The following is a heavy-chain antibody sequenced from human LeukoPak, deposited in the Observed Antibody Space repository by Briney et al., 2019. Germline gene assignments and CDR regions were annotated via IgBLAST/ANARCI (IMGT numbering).Heavy chain of an antibody. CDR3: AGSYYFGSETYYNEHY. CDR2: ISSSSYYI. Sequence: GGSLRLSCAASGFTFRTYNMNWVRQAPGKGLEWVSTISSSSYYIYYADSVKGRFTISRDNSKNSLYLQMNRLRAEHTAVYYCAGSYYFGSETYYNEHYWGQGTLVPVSS. J-gene: IGHJ4*02. V-gene: IGHV3-21*01. CDR1: GFTFRTYN. D-gene: IGHD3-10*01.